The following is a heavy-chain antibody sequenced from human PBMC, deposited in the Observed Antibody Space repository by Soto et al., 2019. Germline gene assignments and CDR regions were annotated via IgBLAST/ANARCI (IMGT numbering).Heavy chain of an antibody. D-gene: IGHD2-21*02. Sequence: QVQLVQSGAEVKKPGSSVKVSCKASGGTFSTYAISWMRQAPGQGLEWMGGIIPMFGMANYAQNFQGRVTITADESTSTAYMELRNLRSDDTAVYYCAREPSPYCAGDCSFYDFEIWGQGPQVAVSS. CDR2: IIPMFGMA. CDR1: GGTFSTYA. J-gene: IGHJ3*02. CDR3: AREPSPYCAGDCSFYDFEI. V-gene: IGHV1-69*01.